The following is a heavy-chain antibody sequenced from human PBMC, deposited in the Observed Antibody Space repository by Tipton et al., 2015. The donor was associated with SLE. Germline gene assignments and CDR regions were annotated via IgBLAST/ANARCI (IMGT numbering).Heavy chain of an antibody. D-gene: IGHD2-15*01. CDR3: ARAEGSWDAFDI. CDR2: IYYSGST. CDR1: GGSFTSFY. Sequence: TLSLTCTVSGGSFTSFYWSWIRQPPGRGLEWIGHIYYSGSTNYNPSLKSRVTISVDTSKNQFSLKLSSVTAADTAVYYCARAEGSWDAFDIWGQGTMVTVSS. V-gene: IGHV4-59*01. J-gene: IGHJ3*02.